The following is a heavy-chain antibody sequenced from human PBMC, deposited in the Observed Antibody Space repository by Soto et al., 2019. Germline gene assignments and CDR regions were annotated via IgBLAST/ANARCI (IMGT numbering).Heavy chain of an antibody. CDR3: AKHVADFHFGLGA. D-gene: IGHD6-13*01. V-gene: IGHV5-10-1*01. CDR2: VDPADSYA. J-gene: IGHJ6*01. CDR1: EYSIVNFW. Sequence: GELQMICCRGAEYSIVNFWITWVRQMPGKGLEGMGRVDPADSYARYSPSFEGHVTMAVDRSINTAYLQWSSLKASDSAIYYCAKHVADFHFGLGAWGQGTSVTVPS.